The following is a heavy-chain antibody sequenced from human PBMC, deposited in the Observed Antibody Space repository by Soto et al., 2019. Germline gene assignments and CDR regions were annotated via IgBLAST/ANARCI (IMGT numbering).Heavy chain of an antibody. D-gene: IGHD1-26*01. CDR2: IGTAGDT. CDR3: ARAPQGPVYSGNNDYYYYGMDV. J-gene: IGHJ6*02. Sequence: PGGSLRLSCAASGFTFSSYDMHWVRQATGKGLEWVSAIGTAGDTYYPGSVKGRFTISRENAKNSLYLQMNSLRAEDTAVYYCARAPQGPVYSGNNDYYYYGMDVWGQGTTVTVSS. V-gene: IGHV3-13*01. CDR1: GFTFSSYD.